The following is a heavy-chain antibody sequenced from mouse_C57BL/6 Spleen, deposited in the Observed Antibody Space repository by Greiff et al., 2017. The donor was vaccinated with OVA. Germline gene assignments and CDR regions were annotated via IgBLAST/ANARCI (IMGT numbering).Heavy chain of an antibody. J-gene: IGHJ1*03. CDR1: GFSLTSYG. V-gene: IGHV2-6-1*01. Sequence: QVQLKESGPGLVAPSQSLSITCTVSGFSLTSYGVHWVRQPPGKGLEWLVVIWSDGSTTYNSALKSRLSISKDNSKSQVVLKMNSLQTDDTAMYYCARHGGLRGYFDVWGTGTTVTVSS. CDR3: ARHGGLRGYFDV. CDR2: IWSDGST. D-gene: IGHD2-4*01.